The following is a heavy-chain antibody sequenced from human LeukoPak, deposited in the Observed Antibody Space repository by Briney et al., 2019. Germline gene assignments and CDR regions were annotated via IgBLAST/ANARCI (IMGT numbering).Heavy chain of an antibody. CDR3: ARTAGWSYGFDY. V-gene: IGHV4-31*03. J-gene: IGHJ4*02. CDR2: IYNSGTT. CDR1: GGSISSSGYY. Sequence: KSSETLSLTCTVSGGSISSSGYYWGWIRQPPGKGLEWIGYIYNSGTTYYNPSLESRVTISGDTSKNQFSLKLSSVTAADTAVYYCARTAGWSYGFDYWGQGTLVTVSS. D-gene: IGHD5-18*01.